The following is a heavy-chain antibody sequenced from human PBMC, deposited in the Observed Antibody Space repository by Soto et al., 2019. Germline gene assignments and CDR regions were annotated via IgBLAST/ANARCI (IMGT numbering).Heavy chain of an antibody. Sequence: GGSLRRSCEASGFTFSSYPMHWVRQAPGKGLEWVTVISYDGGNQYYADSVKGRFTISRDNSKDTLYLQMHSLRSDDTAVYFCARGPITQTSFIDHWGQGTLVTVSS. CDR2: ISYDGGNQ. CDR1: GFTFSSYP. J-gene: IGHJ4*02. CDR3: ARGPITQTSFIDH. D-gene: IGHD1-20*01. V-gene: IGHV3-30-3*01.